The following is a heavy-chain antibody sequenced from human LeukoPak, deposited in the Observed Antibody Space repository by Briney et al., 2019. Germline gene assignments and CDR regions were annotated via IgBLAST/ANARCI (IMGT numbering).Heavy chain of an antibody. D-gene: IGHD1-7*01. J-gene: IGHJ5*02. Sequence: SETLSLTCTVSGGSISSYYWSWIRQPPGKGLEWIVYIYYSENTNYNPSLKRRVTISVDTSKNQFSLKLSSVTAADTAVYYCAKTGTRGGWFDPWGQGTLVTVPS. CDR1: GGSISSYY. CDR3: AKTGTRGGWFDP. V-gene: IGHV4-59*12. CDR2: IYYSENT.